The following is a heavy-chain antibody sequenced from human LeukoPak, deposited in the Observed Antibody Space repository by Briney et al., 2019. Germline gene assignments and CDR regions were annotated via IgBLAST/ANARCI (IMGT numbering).Heavy chain of an antibody. V-gene: IGHV1-2*02. CDR1: GYTFTGYY. J-gene: IGHJ5*02. D-gene: IGHD1-1*01. Sequence: GASVKVSCKASGYTFTGYYMHWVRQAPGQGLEWMGWINPNSGGTNYAQKFQGRVTMTRDTSISTAYMELSRLRSDDTAVYYCAGAKYNWNDWLDPWGQGTLVTVSS. CDR3: AGAKYNWNDWLDP. CDR2: INPNSGGT.